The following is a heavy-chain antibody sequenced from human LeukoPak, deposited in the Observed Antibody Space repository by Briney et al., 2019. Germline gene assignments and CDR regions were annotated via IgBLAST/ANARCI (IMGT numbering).Heavy chain of an antibody. CDR1: GFTFSSYE. Sequence: GGSLRLSCAASGFTFSSYEMNWVRQAPGKGLEWLSYISSSGTTIKYADSVKGRFTISRDNAKNSLYLQVNSLRAEDTAVYYCARIMITVTTSDYWGQGTLVTASS. J-gene: IGHJ4*02. CDR2: ISSSGTTI. V-gene: IGHV3-48*03. D-gene: IGHD4-17*01. CDR3: ARIMITVTTSDY.